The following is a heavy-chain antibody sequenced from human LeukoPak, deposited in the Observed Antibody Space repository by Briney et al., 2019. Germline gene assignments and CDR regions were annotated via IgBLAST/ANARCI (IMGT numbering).Heavy chain of an antibody. J-gene: IGHJ4*02. Sequence: SVKVSCKASGGTFSSYAISWVRQAPGQGLEWMGGIIPIFGTANYAPKLQGRVTITADESTSTAYMELSSLRSEDTAVYYCARGGFGELLPNYFDYWGQGTLVTVSS. CDR2: IIPIFGTA. CDR1: GGTFSSYA. CDR3: ARGGFGELLPNYFDY. V-gene: IGHV1-69*01. D-gene: IGHD3-10*01.